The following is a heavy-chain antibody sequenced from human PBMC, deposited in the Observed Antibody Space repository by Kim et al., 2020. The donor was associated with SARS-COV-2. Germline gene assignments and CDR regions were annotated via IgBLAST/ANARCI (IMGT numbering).Heavy chain of an antibody. CDR1: GFTFDDYA. D-gene: IGHD3-10*01. CDR2: ISWNSGSI. CDR3: AKDSKVRGVIISPSGDQQPWYFDL. V-gene: IGHV3-9*01. J-gene: IGHJ2*01. Sequence: GGSLRLSCAASGFTFDDYAMHWVRQAPGKGLEWVSGISWNSGSIGYADSVKGRFTISRDNAKNSLYLQMNSLRAEDTALYYCAKDSKVRGVIISPSGDQQPWYFDLWGRGTLVTVSS.